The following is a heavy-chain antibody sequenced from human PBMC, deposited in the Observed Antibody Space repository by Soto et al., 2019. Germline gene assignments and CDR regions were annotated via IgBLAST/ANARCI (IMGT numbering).Heavy chain of an antibody. J-gene: IGHJ4*02. D-gene: IGHD6-13*01. Sequence: QVQLVQSGAEVKKPGASVKVSCKASGYTFTNYAFSWVRQAPGQGLEWMGWISAYNGNTNYPQKLQGRVTMTTDTSTRTAYMELRSLGSDDTAVYYCARDLAAAGPFDCWGQGTLVTVSS. CDR3: ARDLAAAGPFDC. CDR1: GYTFTNYA. CDR2: ISAYNGNT. V-gene: IGHV1-18*01.